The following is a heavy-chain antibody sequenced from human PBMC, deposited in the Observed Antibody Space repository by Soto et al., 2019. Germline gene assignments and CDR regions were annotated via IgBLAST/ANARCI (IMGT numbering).Heavy chain of an antibody. CDR1: GYTFTSYG. CDR3: ARDLVVVVPAAMGWFDP. Sequence: GASVKVSCKAPGYTFTSYGICWVRQAPGQGLEWMGWISAYNGNTNYAQKLQGRVTMTTDTSTSTAYMELRSLRSDDTAVYYCARDLVVVVPAAMGWFDPWGQGTLVTVSS. CDR2: ISAYNGNT. D-gene: IGHD2-2*01. V-gene: IGHV1-18*01. J-gene: IGHJ5*02.